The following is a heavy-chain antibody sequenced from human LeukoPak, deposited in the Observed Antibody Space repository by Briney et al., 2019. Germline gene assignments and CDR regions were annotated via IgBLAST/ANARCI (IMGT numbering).Heavy chain of an antibody. CDR1: GFTFSNYA. D-gene: IGHD3-3*01. J-gene: IGHJ4*02. V-gene: IGHV3-23*01. CDR3: AKVGGAIFGVVIRGYFDY. Sequence: PGGSLRLSCAASGFTFSNYAMSWVRQAPGKGLEWVSAISGSGGSTYYADSMKARFTISRDNSKNTLYLQMRAEDTAVYYCAKVGGAIFGVVIRGYFDYWGQGTLVTVSS. CDR2: ISGSGGST.